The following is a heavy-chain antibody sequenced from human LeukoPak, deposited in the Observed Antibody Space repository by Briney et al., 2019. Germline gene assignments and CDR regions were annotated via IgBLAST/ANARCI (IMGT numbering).Heavy chain of an antibody. D-gene: IGHD1-26*01. Sequence: LSQTPSLTCAISGDSFSSDSAAWNWIRQSPSRGLEWLARTYFRSKWYYDYALAVKGRITINPDTSKNQFSLQLSSVTPEDTAVYFCARDPVGGSTIFDSWGQGTLVTVSS. CDR3: ARDPVGGSTIFDS. V-gene: IGHV6-1*01. CDR2: TYFRSKWYY. J-gene: IGHJ4*02. CDR1: GDSFSSDSAA.